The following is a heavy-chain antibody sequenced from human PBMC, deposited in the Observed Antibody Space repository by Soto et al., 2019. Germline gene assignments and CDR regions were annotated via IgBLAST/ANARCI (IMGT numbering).Heavy chain of an antibody. CDR1: GYTFTNYG. CDR2: INAGNGNT. J-gene: IGHJ4*02. V-gene: IGHV1-3*01. Sequence: GASVKVTCKASGYTFTNYGISWVRQAPGQGLELMGWINAGNGNTKYSQKFQGRVTITRDTSASTAYMELSSLRSEDTAVYYCARGVLWFGAAPFDYWGQGTLVTVYS. CDR3: ARGVLWFGAAPFDY. D-gene: IGHD3-10*01.